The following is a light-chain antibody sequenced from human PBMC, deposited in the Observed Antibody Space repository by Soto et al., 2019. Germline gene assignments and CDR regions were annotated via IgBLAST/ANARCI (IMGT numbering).Light chain of an antibody. J-gene: IGKJ4*01. CDR1: QSVSSTF. CDR3: QQYGHSPLT. CDR2: GAS. V-gene: IGKV3-20*01. Sequence: EIVLTQSPGTISLSPGERATLSCRASQSVSSTFVAWYQQKPGQAPRLLIYGASSRVIGIPDRFSGSGSGTDFALTISGLEPEDFAVYYCQQYGHSPLTFGGGTKV.